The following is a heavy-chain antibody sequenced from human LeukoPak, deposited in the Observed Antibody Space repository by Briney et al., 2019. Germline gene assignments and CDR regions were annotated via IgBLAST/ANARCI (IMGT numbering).Heavy chain of an antibody. CDR3: ARSAAGTYY. J-gene: IGHJ4*02. CDR2: ISSSSSYK. V-gene: IGHV3-21*01. D-gene: IGHD1-1*01. Sequence: GGSLRLSCAASGFIVSSNYMSWVRQAPGKGLEWVSSISSSSSYKYYTDSVKGRFTISRDNAKNSLYLQMNSLRAEDTAVYYCARSAAGTYYWGQGTLVTVSS. CDR1: GFIVSSNY.